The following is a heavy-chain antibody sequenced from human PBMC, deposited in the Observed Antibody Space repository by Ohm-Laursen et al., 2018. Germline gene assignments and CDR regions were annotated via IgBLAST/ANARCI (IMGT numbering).Heavy chain of an antibody. J-gene: IGHJ6*02. CDR1: GYTFTAYY. CDR2: INPNSGGT. D-gene: IGHD3-3*01. V-gene: IGHV1-2*02. CDR3: ARGDFWSGYPVDGMDV. Sequence: GASVKVSCKASGYTFTAYYMHWVRQAPGQGLEWMGWINPNSGGTNYAQKFQGRVTMTRDTSISTAYMELSRLRSDDTAVYYCARGDFWSGYPVDGMDVWGQGTTVTVSS.